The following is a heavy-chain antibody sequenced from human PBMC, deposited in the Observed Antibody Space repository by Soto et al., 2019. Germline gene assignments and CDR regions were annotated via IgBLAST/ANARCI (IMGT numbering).Heavy chain of an antibody. V-gene: IGHV3-23*01. D-gene: IGHD6-19*01. CDR3: AKVSSRGQWLVGDAFDI. CDR1: GFTFSSYA. J-gene: IGHJ3*02. CDR2: ISGSGGST. Sequence: GGSLRLSCAASGFTFSSYAMSWVRQAPGKGLEWVSAISGSGGSTYYADSVKGRFTISRDNSKNTLYLQMNSLRAEDTAVYYCAKVSSRGQWLVGDAFDIWGQGTMVTVS.